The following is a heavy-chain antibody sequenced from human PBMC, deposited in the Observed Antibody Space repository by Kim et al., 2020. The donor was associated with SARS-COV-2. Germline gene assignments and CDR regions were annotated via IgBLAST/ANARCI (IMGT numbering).Heavy chain of an antibody. CDR2: IWYDGSNK. V-gene: IGHV3-33*01. J-gene: IGHJ6*02. Sequence: GGSLRLSCAASGFTFSSYGMHWVRQAPGKGLEWVAVIWYDGSNKYYADSVKGRFTISRDNSKNTLYLQMNSLRAEDTAVYYCARDAGKYQLLYYGMDVWGQGTTVTVSS. CDR1: GFTFSSYG. D-gene: IGHD2-2*01. CDR3: ARDAGKYQLLYYGMDV.